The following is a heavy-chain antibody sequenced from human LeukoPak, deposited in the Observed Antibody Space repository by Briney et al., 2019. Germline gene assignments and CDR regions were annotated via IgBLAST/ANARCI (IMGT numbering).Heavy chain of an antibody. CDR1: GGSISSSSYY. CDR2: IYYSGST. J-gene: IGHJ4*02. CDR3: ARRGGYSGYNLGIDY. V-gene: IGHV4-39*01. D-gene: IGHD5-12*01. Sequence: SETLSLTCTVSGGSISSSSYYWGWIRQPPGKGLEWIGSIYYSGSTYYNPSLKSRVTVSVDTSKNQFSLKLSSVTAADTAVYYCARRGGYSGYNLGIDYWGQGTLVTVSS.